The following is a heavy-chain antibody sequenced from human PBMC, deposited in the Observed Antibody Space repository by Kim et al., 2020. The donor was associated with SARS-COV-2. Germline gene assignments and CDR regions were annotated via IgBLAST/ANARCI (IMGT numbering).Heavy chain of an antibody. J-gene: IGHJ6*02. V-gene: IGHV1-69*04. Sequence: SVKVSCKASGGTFSSYAISWVRQAPGQGLEWMGRIIPILGIANYAQKFQGRVTITADKSTSTAYMELSSLRSEDTAVYYCARDLDYCSSTSCFKEGCYYYYGMDVWGQGTTVTVSS. CDR1: GGTFSSYA. D-gene: IGHD2-2*01. CDR3: ARDLDYCSSTSCFKEGCYYYYGMDV. CDR2: IIPILGIA.